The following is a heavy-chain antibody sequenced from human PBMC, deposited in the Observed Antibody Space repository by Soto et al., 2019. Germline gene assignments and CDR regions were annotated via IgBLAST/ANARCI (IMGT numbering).Heavy chain of an antibody. CDR1: GGSVSSGSYQ. Sequence: QVQLQESGPGLVKPSETLSPTCTVSGGSVSSGSYQWSWIRQSPGKGLEWIGYIYYTGSTNYNPSLKSRVTISVDTSKNQFSLKLTSVTAADTALYFCARLQFYDFWGGSVPMDVWGQGTTVTVSS. D-gene: IGHD3-3*01. J-gene: IGHJ6*02. CDR2: IYYTGST. V-gene: IGHV4-61*01. CDR3: ARLQFYDFWGGSVPMDV.